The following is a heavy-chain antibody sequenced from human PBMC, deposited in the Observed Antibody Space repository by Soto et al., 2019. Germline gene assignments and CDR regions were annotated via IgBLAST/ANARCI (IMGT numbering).Heavy chain of an antibody. D-gene: IGHD3-9*01. CDR1: GGSISSGGYY. J-gene: IGHJ6*03. CDR3: ASSPYYDILTGYLGYYYYMDV. CDR2: IYYSGST. V-gene: IGHV4-31*03. Sequence: QVQLQESGPGLVKPSQTLSLTCTVSGGSISSGGYYWSWIRQHPGKGLEWIGYIYYSGSTYYNPSLKSRVTISVDTSKNQFSLKLSSVTAADTAVYYCASSPYYDILTGYLGYYYYMDVWGKGTTVTVSS.